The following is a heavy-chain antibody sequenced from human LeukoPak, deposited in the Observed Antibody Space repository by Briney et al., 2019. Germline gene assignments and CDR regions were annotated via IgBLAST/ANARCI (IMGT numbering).Heavy chain of an antibody. CDR1: GFTFGDYA. CDR3: TRGYSYGFH. V-gene: IGHV3-49*03. J-gene: IGHJ4*02. CDR2: IRSKTHNGAT. Sequence: GGSLRLSCTASGFTFGDYAMSWFRQAPGKGLEWLGFIRSKTHNGATEYAASVRGRFTISRDDSKSIAYLQMNSLKIEDTAMYYCTRGYSYGFHWGQGTLVTVSS. D-gene: IGHD5-18*01.